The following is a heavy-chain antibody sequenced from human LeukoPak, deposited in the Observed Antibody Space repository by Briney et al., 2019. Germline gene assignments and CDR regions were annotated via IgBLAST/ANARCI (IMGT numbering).Heavy chain of an antibody. CDR3: ATTVTAGTYRYFQH. CDR1: GYIFTTYA. V-gene: IGHV1-3*01. D-gene: IGHD4-17*01. CDR2: INAGNGNT. J-gene: IGHJ1*01. Sequence: ASVKVSCKASGYIFTTYAMHWVRQAPGQRLEWMGWINAGNGNTKYSQKFQGGVTITRDTSASTAYMELSSLRSEDTAVYYCATTVTAGTYRYFQHWGQGTLVTVSS.